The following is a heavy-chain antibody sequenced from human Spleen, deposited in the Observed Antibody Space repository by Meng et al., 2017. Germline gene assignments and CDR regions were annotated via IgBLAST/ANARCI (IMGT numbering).Heavy chain of an antibody. J-gene: IGHJ4*02. CDR3: ARELGGIFDY. CDR2: INTDGSTT. D-gene: IGHD6-13*01. CDR1: GFTFNSYW. Sequence: GESLKISCAASGFTFNSYWMHWVRQAPGKGLVWVSRINTDGSTTSHADSVKGRFTISRDNAKNTLYLQMNSLRAEDTAVDYCARELGGIFDYWGQGALVTVSS. V-gene: IGHV3-74*01.